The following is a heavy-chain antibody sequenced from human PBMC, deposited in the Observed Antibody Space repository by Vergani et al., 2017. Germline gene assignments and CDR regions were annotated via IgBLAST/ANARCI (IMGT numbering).Heavy chain of an antibody. J-gene: IGHJ3*02. CDR1: GGSISSYY. Sequence: QVQLQESGPGLVKPSETLSLTCTVSGGSISSYYWSWIRQHPGKGLEWIGYIYYSGSTYYNPSLKSRVTISVDTSKNQFSLKLSSVTAADTAVYYCARDMVVRGAFDIWGQGTMVTVSS. D-gene: IGHD2-21*01. CDR2: IYYSGST. CDR3: ARDMVVRGAFDI. V-gene: IGHV4-59*06.